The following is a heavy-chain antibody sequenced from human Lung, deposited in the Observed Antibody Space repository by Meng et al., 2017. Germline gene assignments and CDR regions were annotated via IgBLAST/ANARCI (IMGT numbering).Heavy chain of an antibody. CDR3: TGVGHKNWFDS. CDR1: GDRVSSNRAA. Sequence: SLPVLVQHSPPLALPFAISGDRVSSNRAAWNWIRQSPSTGLEWLGRTYYRSKWYSDYATSVRSRITINADTSKNQFSLQLNSLTPEDTAVYYCTGVGHKNWFDSWGQGTLVTVSS. J-gene: IGHJ5*01. V-gene: IGHV6-1*01. CDR2: TYYRSKWYS. D-gene: IGHD2-21*01.